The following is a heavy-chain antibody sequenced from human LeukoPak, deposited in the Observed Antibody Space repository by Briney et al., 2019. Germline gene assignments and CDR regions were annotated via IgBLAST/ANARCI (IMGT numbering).Heavy chain of an antibody. CDR1: GFTFSTYW. CDR2: INTDGSST. Sequence: GGSLRLSCAASGFTFSTYWMHWVRQAPGKGLVWVSRINTDGSSTTYADSVKGRFTLSRDNARNTLFLQMNSLRAEDTAVYYCARDPKNNYFDYWGQGTLVTVSS. V-gene: IGHV3-74*01. J-gene: IGHJ4*02. CDR3: ARDPKNNYFDY.